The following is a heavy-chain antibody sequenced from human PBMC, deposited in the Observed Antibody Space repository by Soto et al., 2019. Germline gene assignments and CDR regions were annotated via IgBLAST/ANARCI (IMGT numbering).Heavy chain of an antibody. CDR1: GGFVSSGSYY. V-gene: IGHV4-34*01. D-gene: IGHD1-1*01. Sequence: QVQLQQWGAGLLKPSETLSLTCAVYGGFVSSGSYYWSWIRQPAGKGLEWIGEMSHSGGTHFNPSLKGRVTISVATSKNQFSLKMSSVTAADTALYYCARVERGTVTTVVDAFDIWGPGTMVTVSS. J-gene: IGHJ3*02. CDR3: ARVERGTVTTVVDAFDI. CDR2: MSHSGGT.